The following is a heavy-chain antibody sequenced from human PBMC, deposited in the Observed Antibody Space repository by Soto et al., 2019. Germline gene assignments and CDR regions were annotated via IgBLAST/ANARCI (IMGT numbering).Heavy chain of an antibody. CDR2: ISAYNGNT. CDR1: GCTFTSYG. CDR3: ARIAYCGGDCYSSLDA. D-gene: IGHD2-21*02. V-gene: IGHV1-18*04. J-gene: IGHJ5*02. Sequence: XAVKVYCNASGCTFTSYGIRWVRQAPGQGLEWMGWISAYNGNTNYSQKLQGRVTMTTDTSTSTAYMELRSPRSDDTAVYYCARIAYCGGDCYSSLDAWGQGTLVTVSS.